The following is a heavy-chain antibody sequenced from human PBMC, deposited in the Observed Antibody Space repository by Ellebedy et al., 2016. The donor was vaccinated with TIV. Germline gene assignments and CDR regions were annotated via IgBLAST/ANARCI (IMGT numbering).Heavy chain of an antibody. CDR3: ARVLRAGRDGDFFDA. V-gene: IGHV4-39*07. CDR1: GGSISSSSFF. D-gene: IGHD1-1*01. J-gene: IGHJ4*02. CDR2: MYYSGTT. Sequence: MPSETLSLTCTLSGGSISSSSFFWGWIRQPPGKGLEWVANMYYSGTTFYNPSLKSQLTISMDTSKNQFSLNLSSVTAAETAVYYCARVLRAGRDGDFFDAWGQGTLVTVSS.